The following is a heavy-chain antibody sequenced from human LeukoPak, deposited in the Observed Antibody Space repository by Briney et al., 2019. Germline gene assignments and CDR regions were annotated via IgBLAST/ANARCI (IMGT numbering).Heavy chain of an antibody. D-gene: IGHD3-3*01. V-gene: IGHV1-69*13. J-gene: IGHJ4*02. CDR3: ARGFGVVTPDRLYYFDY. CDR1: GGTFSSNA. Sequence: ASVKVSCKASGGTFSSNAISWVRQAPGQGLEWMGGIFPIFGTTNYAQKFQGRVTITADESTSTAYMELSSLRSEDTAVYYCARGFGVVTPDRLYYFDYWGQGTLVTVSS. CDR2: IFPIFGTT.